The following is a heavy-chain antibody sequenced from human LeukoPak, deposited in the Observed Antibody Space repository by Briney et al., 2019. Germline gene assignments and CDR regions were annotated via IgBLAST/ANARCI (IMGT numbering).Heavy chain of an antibody. CDR1: GFTFRSYS. V-gene: IGHV3-48*02. CDR2: ISSSGSTI. CDR3: ATVAMEDWYFDL. Sequence: PGGSLRLSCVASGFTFRSYSMNWVRQAPGKGVEWVSYISSSGSTIYYADAVKGRFTISRDNAKNSLYLQMSSLRDEDTAVYYCATVAMEDWYFDLWGRGTLVTVSS. J-gene: IGHJ2*01. D-gene: IGHD5-18*01.